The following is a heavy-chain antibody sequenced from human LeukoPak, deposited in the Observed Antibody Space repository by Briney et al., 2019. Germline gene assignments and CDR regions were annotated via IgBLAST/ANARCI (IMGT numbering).Heavy chain of an antibody. J-gene: IGHJ6*02. CDR3: VRAMAPLDTFNYQYAMDV. CDR1: GYTFNNYD. CDR2: MNPNSGNT. Sequence: ASVKVSCKASGYTFNNYDINWVPQAPGQGLEWMGWMNPNSGNTGYAQKFQGRFTLTRETFISTAYMELSSLRSDDTAVYYCVRAMAPLDTFNYQYAMDVWGQGTMVTVSS. V-gene: IGHV1-8*01. D-gene: IGHD5-24*01.